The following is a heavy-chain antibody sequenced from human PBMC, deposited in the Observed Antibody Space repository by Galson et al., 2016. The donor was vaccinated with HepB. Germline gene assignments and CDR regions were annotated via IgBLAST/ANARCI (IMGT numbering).Heavy chain of an antibody. Sequence: SLRLSCAASGFTVSSSYITWVRQAPGTGLEWVSIIYSDGTTYYTASVQGRFIISRDNSKNTVFLQMNSLRADDTAVYYCARDPTMTTPNYFDLWGKGTLVTVSS. CDR2: IYSDGTT. J-gene: IGHJ4*02. D-gene: IGHD4-17*01. CDR1: GFTVSSSY. CDR3: ARDPTMTTPNYFDL. V-gene: IGHV3-53*01.